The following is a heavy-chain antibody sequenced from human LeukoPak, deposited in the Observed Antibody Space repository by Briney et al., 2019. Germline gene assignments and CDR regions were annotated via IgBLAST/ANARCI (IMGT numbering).Heavy chain of an antibody. Sequence: PSETLSLTCAVYGGAFSGYYWSWIRQPPGEGLEWIGEINHSGSTHYNPSLKNRVTISLDTPKNQFSLNLTSVTAADTAMYYCARTSWIYGFDIWGQGTMVTVSS. J-gene: IGHJ3*02. CDR3: ARTSWIYGFDI. CDR2: INHSGST. D-gene: IGHD5-12*01. V-gene: IGHV4-34*01. CDR1: GGAFSGYY.